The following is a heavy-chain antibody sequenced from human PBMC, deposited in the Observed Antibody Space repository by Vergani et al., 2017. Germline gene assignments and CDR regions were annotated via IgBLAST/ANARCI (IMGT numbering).Heavy chain of an antibody. CDR1: GYTFTDYY. CDR3: ATGSPADFRIVPAARNYYYYGMDV. D-gene: IGHD2-2*01. V-gene: IGHV1-69-2*01. Sequence: EVQLVQSGAEVKKPGATVKISCKVSGYTFTDYYMHWVQQAPGKGLEWMGLVDPEDGETIYAEKFQGRVTITADTSTDTAYMELSSLRSEDTAVYYCATGSPADFRIVPAARNYYYYGMDVWGQGTTVTVSS. CDR2: VDPEDGET. J-gene: IGHJ6*02.